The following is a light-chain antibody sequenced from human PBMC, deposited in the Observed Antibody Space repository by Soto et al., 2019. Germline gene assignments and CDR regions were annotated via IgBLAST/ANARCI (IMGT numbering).Light chain of an antibody. V-gene: IGLV2-14*01. CDR1: TSDIGHYNY. CDR3: SSYTRNSTYV. CDR2: EVS. Sequence: QSALTQPASVSGSPGQSITISCTGTTSDIGHYNYVSWYQQYPGKAPKLFIYEVSNRPSGVSNRFSGSKSGNTASLTISGLQPEEEADSYCSSYTRNSTYVFGTGTKVTVL. J-gene: IGLJ1*01.